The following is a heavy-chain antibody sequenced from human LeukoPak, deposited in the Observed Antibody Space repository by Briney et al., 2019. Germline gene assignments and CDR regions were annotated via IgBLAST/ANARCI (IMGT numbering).Heavy chain of an antibody. J-gene: IGHJ4*02. CDR1: GFTFSSYA. CDR2: ISGSGGTT. CDR3: ARALMGGELLGRRYYGEIDY. D-gene: IGHD1-26*01. Sequence: PGGSLRLSCTASGFTFSSYAMSWVRQAPGKGLEWVSVISGSGGTTYYADSVTGRFFISRDNSKNTLSLQMNSLRAEDTALYYCARALMGGELLGRRYYGEIDYWGQGTLVTVSS. V-gene: IGHV3-23*01.